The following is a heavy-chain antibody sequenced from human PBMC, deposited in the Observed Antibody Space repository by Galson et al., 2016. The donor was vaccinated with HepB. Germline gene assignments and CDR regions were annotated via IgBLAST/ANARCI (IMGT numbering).Heavy chain of an antibody. CDR2: IYYSGST. CDR1: GGSISTSSYF. D-gene: IGHD2-15*01. J-gene: IGHJ4*02. V-gene: IGHV4-39*01. Sequence: ETLSLTCTVSGGSISTSSYFWGWIRQPPGKGLEWIRRIYYSGSTYNNPSLRNRVTISVDTAKNQFSLKRSSVTAADTAVYYCARLPYSTYYYFDYWGQGTLVTVSS. CDR3: ARLPYSTYYYFDY.